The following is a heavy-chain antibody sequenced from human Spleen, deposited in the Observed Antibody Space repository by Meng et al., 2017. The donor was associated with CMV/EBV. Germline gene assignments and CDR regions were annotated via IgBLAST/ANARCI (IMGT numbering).Heavy chain of an antibody. CDR3: ARSPRGGCGSTSCYTERPFDY. J-gene: IGHJ4*02. Sequence: SDYYWGWIRQPPGRRLAWIGPIYYSGSTYYNPSLKSRVTISVDTSKNQFSLKLSSVTAAETAVFYCARSPRGGCGSTSCYTERPFDYWGQGTLVTVSS. V-gene: IGHV4-39*01. CDR2: IYYSGST. CDR1: SDYY. D-gene: IGHD2-2*02.